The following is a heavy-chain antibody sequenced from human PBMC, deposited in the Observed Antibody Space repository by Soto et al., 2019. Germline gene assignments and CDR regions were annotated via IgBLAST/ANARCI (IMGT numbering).Heavy chain of an antibody. D-gene: IGHD6-13*01. Sequence: ASVKVSCKASGGTFSSYAISWVRQAPGQGLEWMGGIIPIFGTANYAQKFQGRVTITADESTSTAYMELSSLRSEDTAVYYCARDSTVRISSWYRRNWFDPWGQGTLVTVSS. CDR2: IIPIFGTA. J-gene: IGHJ5*02. CDR3: ARDSTVRISSWYRRNWFDP. CDR1: GGTFSSYA. V-gene: IGHV1-69*13.